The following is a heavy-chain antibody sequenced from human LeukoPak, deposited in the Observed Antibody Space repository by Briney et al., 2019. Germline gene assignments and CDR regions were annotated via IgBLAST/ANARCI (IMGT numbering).Heavy chain of an antibody. CDR3: AIDTGPNLAY. CDR2: INAGNGKT. Sequence: ASVKVSCKASGYTFTSYAMHWVRQAPGQRLEWMGWINAGNGKTKYSQKFQGRVTITRDTSASTAYMELSSLRSEDTAVYYCAIDTGPNLAYWGQGTLVTVSS. CDR1: GYTFTSYA. D-gene: IGHD1-14*01. V-gene: IGHV1-3*01. J-gene: IGHJ4*02.